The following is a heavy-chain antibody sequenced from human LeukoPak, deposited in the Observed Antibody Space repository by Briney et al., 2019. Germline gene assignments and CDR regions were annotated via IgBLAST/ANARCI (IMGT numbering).Heavy chain of an antibody. CDR1: GYTFISYD. CDR2: MNPDSGNT. D-gene: IGHD3-3*01. Sequence: SVKVSCKAPGYTFISYDINWVRQATGQGLEWMGWMNPDSGNTGYAQKFQGRVTMTRNTSISTAYMELSSLRSEDTAVYYCARGSTFWSGYYDFDYWGQGTLVTVSS. CDR3: ARGSTFWSGYYDFDY. V-gene: IGHV1-8*01. J-gene: IGHJ4*02.